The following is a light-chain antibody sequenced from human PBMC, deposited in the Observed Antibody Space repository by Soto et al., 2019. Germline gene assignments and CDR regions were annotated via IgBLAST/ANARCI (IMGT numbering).Light chain of an antibody. CDR3: CSYAGSSTPVV. V-gene: IGLV2-23*02. Sequence: QSALTQPASVSGSPGQSITISCTGTSSDVGNYNLVSWYQHHPGKAPKLMIYEVNKRPSGVSNRFSGSKSGNTASLTISGLQAEDEADYYCCSYAGSSTPVVFGGGTKLTVL. J-gene: IGLJ2*01. CDR1: SSDVGNYNL. CDR2: EVN.